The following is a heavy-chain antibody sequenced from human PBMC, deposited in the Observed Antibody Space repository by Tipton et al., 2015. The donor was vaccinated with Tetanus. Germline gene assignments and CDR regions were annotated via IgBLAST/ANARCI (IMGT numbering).Heavy chain of an antibody. CDR3: ARGSAGSPMDV. CDR2: IGTAGDT. J-gene: IGHJ6*02. CDR1: GFTLSTYD. Sequence: SLRLSCAASGFTLSTYDIHWVRQPPGKGLEWVSGIGTAGDTHYSGSGKGRFTISRENVKNSLSLQLNNLVVGDTAVYYCARGSAGSPMDVWGQGTTVTVSS. V-gene: IGHV3-13*01.